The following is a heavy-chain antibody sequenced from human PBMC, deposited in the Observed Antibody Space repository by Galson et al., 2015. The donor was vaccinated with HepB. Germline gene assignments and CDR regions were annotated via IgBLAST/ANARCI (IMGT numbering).Heavy chain of an antibody. CDR1: GLIFSDYW. CDR3: ARDYGGRSWSATTVYGDV. D-gene: IGHD4-17*01. CDR2: IKQDGSEK. V-gene: IGHV3-7*01. J-gene: IGHJ6*02. Sequence: SLRLSCAASGLIFSDYWMSWVRQAPGKGLEWVANIKQDGSEKYYVDSVKGRFTISRDNAKNSMYLQMDSLRAEDTAIYYCARDYGGRSWSATTVYGDVWGQGTTVTVSS.